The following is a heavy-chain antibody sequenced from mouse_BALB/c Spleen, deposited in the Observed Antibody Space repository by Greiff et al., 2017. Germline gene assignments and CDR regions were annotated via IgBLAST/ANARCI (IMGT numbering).Heavy chain of an antibody. D-gene: IGHD1-1*01. CDR3: AIFTTIVAPFDY. CDR2: INPSNGRT. J-gene: IGHJ2*01. CDR1: GYTFTSYW. Sequence: QVQLQQPGADLVKPGASVKLSCKASGYTFTSYWMHWVKQRPGQGLEWIGEINPSNGRTNYNEKFKSKATLTVDNSSSTAYMQLSSLTSEDSAVYYCAIFTTIVAPFDYWGQGTTLTVSS. V-gene: IGHV1S81*02.